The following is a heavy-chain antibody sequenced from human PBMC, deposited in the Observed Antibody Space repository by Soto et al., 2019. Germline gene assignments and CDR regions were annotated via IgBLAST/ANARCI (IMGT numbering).Heavy chain of an antibody. CDR2: MNPNSGNT. Sequence: ASVKVPCKASGYTSTNYDINWWGQPPGHGLEWMGWMNPNSGNTAYAQKFQGRVTMTRNTSVSTAYMELSSLRSEDTAVYYCARTLYGDSVDYWGQGPLVTVSS. CDR1: GYTSTNYD. J-gene: IGHJ4*02. CDR3: ARTLYGDSVDY. D-gene: IGHD4-17*01. V-gene: IGHV1-8*01.